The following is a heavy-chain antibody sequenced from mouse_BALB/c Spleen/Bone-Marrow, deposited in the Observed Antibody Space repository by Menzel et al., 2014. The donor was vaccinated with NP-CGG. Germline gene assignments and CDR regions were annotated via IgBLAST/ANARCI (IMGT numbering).Heavy chain of an antibody. CDR3: TRSNYGYWFFDV. D-gene: IGHD1-1*01. V-gene: IGHV1S81*02. J-gene: IGHJ1*01. CDR1: GYTFTSYY. Sequence: VQLQLSGAELVKPGASVKLSCKASGYTFTSYYMYWVKQRPGQGLEWIGEINPSNGGTNFNEKFKSKATLTEDKSSNTAYVQLSSLTSEASAVYHCTRSNYGYWFFDVWGAGTTVTVSS. CDR2: INPSNGGT.